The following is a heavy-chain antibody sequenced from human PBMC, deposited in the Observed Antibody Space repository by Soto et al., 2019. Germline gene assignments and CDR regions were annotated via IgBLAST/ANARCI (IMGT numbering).Heavy chain of an antibody. D-gene: IGHD6-13*01. J-gene: IGHJ6*02. CDR2: IYYSGST. V-gene: IGHV4-30-4*01. Sequence: QVQLQESGPGLVKPSQTLSLTCTVSGGSISSGDYYWSWIRQPPGKGLEWIGYIYYSGSTYYNPSLKRRVTISVDTSKNQFSLKLSSVTAADTAGDYCARVQLVRYYYGMDVWGQGTTVTVSS. CDR1: GGSISSGDYY. CDR3: ARVQLVRYYYGMDV.